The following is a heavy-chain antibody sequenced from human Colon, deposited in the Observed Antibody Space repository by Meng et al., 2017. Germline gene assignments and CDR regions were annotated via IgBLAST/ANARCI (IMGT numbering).Heavy chain of an antibody. CDR2: TYYRSKWYN. D-gene: IGHD5-18*01. CDR1: GDSVSSNTAA. CDR3: ARDHGYSYGLPLDY. Sequence: QVQLQQSGPGLVKPSQTPPLTCLISGDSVSSNTAAWNWIRQSPSRGLEWLGRTYYRSKWYNEYAVSVKSRMTFNADTSKNQVSLQVNSVTPEDTAVYYCARDHGYSYGLPLDYWGQGILVTVSS. J-gene: IGHJ4*02. V-gene: IGHV6-1*01.